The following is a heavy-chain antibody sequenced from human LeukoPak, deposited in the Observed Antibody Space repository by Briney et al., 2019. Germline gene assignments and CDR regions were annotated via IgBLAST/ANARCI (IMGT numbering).Heavy chain of an antibody. CDR1: GGSISSGGYS. Sequence: PSETLSLTCAVSGGSISSGGYSWSWIRQPPGKGLEWIGYIFHSGSTYYNPSLKSRVTISVDTSKNQFSLKLSSVTAADTAVYYCARGIAVAVTGYFDYWGQGTLVTVSS. CDR3: ARGIAVAVTGYFDY. V-gene: IGHV4-30-2*01. D-gene: IGHD6-19*01. J-gene: IGHJ4*02. CDR2: IFHSGST.